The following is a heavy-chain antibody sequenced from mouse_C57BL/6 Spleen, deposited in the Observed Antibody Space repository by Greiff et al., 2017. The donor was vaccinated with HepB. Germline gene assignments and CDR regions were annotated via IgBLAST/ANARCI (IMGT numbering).Heavy chain of an antibody. J-gene: IGHJ3*01. V-gene: IGHV1-18*01. CDR3: AREAGGYGSIWFAY. Sequence: EVQLQQSGPELVKPGASVKIPCKASGYTFTDYNMDWVKQSHGKSLEWIGDINPNNGGTIYNQKFKGKATLTVDKSSSTAYMELRSLTSEDTAVYYCAREAGGYGSIWFAYWGQGTLVTGSA. D-gene: IGHD1-1*01. CDR1: GYTFTDYN. CDR2: INPNNGGT.